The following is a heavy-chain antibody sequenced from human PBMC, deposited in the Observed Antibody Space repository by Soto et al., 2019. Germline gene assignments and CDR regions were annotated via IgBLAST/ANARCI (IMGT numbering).Heavy chain of an antibody. CDR1: GYTFTSYA. V-gene: IGHV1-3*01. Sequence: ASVKVSCKASGYTFTSYAMHWVRQAPGQRLEWMGWINAGNGNTKYSQKFQGRVTITRDTSASTAYMELSSLRSEDTAVYYCTRLPPENRGLDAFDIWGQGTMVTVSS. CDR2: INAGNGNT. D-gene: IGHD3-10*01. CDR3: TRLPPENRGLDAFDI. J-gene: IGHJ3*02.